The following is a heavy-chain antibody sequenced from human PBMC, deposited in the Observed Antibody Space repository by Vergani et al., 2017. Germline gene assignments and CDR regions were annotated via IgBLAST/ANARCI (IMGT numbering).Heavy chain of an antibody. CDR3: ARDAKVRGQMDV. CDR1: GFTFSSYW. D-gene: IGHD3-10*01. V-gene: IGHV3-7*01. CDR2: IKQDGSEK. Sequence: EVQLVESGGGLVQPGRSLRLSCAASGFTFSSYWMSWVRQAPGKGLEWVANIKQDGSEKYYVDSVKGRFTISRDNSKNTLYLQMNSLRAEDTAVYYCARDAKVRGQMDVWGKGTTVTVSS. J-gene: IGHJ6*04.